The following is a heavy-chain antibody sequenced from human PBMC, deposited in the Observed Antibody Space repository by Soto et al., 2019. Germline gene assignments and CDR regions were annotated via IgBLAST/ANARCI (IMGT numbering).Heavy chain of an antibody. Sequence: PSETLSLTCAVYGGSFSGYYWSWIRQPPGKGLEWIGEINHSGSTNYNPSLKSRVTISVDTSKNQFSLKLSSVTAADTAVYYCASARIPGIAAADDWFDPWGQGTLVTVSS. CDR1: GGSFSGYY. CDR3: ASARIPGIAAADDWFDP. CDR2: INHSGST. V-gene: IGHV4-34*01. D-gene: IGHD6-13*01. J-gene: IGHJ5*02.